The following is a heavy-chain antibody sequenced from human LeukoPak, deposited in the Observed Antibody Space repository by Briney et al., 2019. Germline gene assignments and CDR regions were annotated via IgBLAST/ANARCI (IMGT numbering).Heavy chain of an antibody. J-gene: IGHJ4*02. D-gene: IGHD3-10*01. CDR3: ARGAGVFFDN. CDR1: RLSISSYG. Sequence: GGSLRLSCEASRLSISSYGMTWVRQAPGKGLEGVAYIKEDGSEKFYVGSVKGRFTISRDNASKSVYLQMHSLRVEDTAVYYCARGAGVFFDNWRQGTLVTVSS. CDR2: IKEDGSEK. V-gene: IGHV3-7*01.